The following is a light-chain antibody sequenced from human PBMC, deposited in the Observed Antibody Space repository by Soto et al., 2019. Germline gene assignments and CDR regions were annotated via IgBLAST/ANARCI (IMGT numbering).Light chain of an antibody. CDR2: SAS. CDR3: QQYDNWPRT. V-gene: IGKV3-15*01. J-gene: IGKJ1*01. CDR1: QRVYSN. Sequence: ETVMTQSPATLSVSPGERATLSCRASQRVYSNLAWYQQKPGQAPRLLIYSASTRATGIPARFSGSGSGTEFTLIISSLQSEDFAVYYCQQYDNWPRTFGQGTKVEIK.